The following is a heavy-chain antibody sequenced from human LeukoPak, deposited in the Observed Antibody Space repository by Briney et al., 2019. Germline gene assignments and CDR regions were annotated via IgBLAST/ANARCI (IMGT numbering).Heavy chain of an antibody. CDR2: INDSGRT. Sequence: SETLSLTCAVYGGSFSGYYWSWIRQPPEKGLEWIGEINDSGRTNYNPSLESRITISVDMSKNQFSLKLSSVTAADTAVYYCASGSYLDYWGQGTLVTVSS. V-gene: IGHV4-34*01. CDR3: ASGSYLDY. J-gene: IGHJ4*02. CDR1: GGSFSGYY.